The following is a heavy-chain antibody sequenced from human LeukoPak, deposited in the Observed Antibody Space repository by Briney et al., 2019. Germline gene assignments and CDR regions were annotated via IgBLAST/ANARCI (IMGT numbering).Heavy chain of an antibody. J-gene: IGHJ4*02. CDR2: ISSSSTSR. CDR3: ARDLPPDY. CDR1: GFTFSSYS. Sequence: GGSLRLSCAASGFTFSSYSMNWVRQAPGEGLEWVSHISSSSTSRYYTDSVKGRFTISRGSAKNSLFLQMSSLRAEDTAVYYCARDLPPDYWGQGTLVTVSS. V-gene: IGHV3-48*04.